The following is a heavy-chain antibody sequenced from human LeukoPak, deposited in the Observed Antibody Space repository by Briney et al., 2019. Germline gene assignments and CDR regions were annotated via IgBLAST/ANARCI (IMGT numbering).Heavy chain of an antibody. CDR1: GGSISSGSYY. CDR2: IYTSGST. J-gene: IGHJ3*02. V-gene: IGHV4-61*02. D-gene: IGHD3-22*01. Sequence: PSETLSLTCTVSGGSISSGSYYWSWIRQPAGKGLEWIGRIYTSGSTNYNPSLKSRVTMSVDTSKNQFSLKLSSVTAADTAVYYCARDSSYSTYYYDSSGYWDDAFDIWGQGTMVTVSS. CDR3: ARDSSYSTYYYDSSGYWDDAFDI.